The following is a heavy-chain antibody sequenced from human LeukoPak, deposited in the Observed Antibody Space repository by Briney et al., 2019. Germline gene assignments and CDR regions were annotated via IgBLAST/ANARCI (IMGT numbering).Heavy chain of an antibody. V-gene: IGHV4-39*01. CDR2: IYYSGTT. CDR1: GASISSSSYY. Sequence: SETLSLTCTVSGASISSSSYYWGWIRQPPGKGLEWIGTIYYSGTTYYNPSLKSRVTMSVDTSKNQFSLRLSSVTAADTAVYYCARHSEYYSGSGSASGYFDYCGRGALVTVSS. CDR3: ARHSEYYSGSGSASGYFDY. D-gene: IGHD3-10*01. J-gene: IGHJ4*02.